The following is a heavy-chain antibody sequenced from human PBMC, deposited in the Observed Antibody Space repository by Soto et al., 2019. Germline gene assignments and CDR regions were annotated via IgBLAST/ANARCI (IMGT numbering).Heavy chain of an antibody. Sequence: QVQLVQSGTEVKKPGSSVKVSCKASGGTFSTYTITWVRQAPRQGLEWMGGVIPVFGTTYYAQKFQGRVTITADEATGTASLEMRSRRSDDRAVFYWAQAVGAAPGPSGFDIWGQGTMVTVSS. D-gene: IGHD6-19*01. J-gene: IGHJ3*02. CDR1: GGTFSTYT. CDR3: AQAVGAAPGPSGFDI. CDR2: VIPVFGTT. V-gene: IGHV1-69*01.